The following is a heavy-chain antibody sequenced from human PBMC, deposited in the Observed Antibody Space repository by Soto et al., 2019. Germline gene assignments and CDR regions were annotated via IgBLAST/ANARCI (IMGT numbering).Heavy chain of an antibody. CDR3: ARTYSSSWSYFDY. CDR1: GFSLSNARMG. CDR2: IFSNDEK. Sequence: SGPTLVNPTETLTLTCTVSGFSLSNARMGVSWIRQPPGKALEWLAHIFSNDEKSYSTSLKSRLTISKDTSKSQVVLTMTNMDPVDTATYYWARTYSSSWSYFDYWGQGALVTVSS. V-gene: IGHV2-26*01. J-gene: IGHJ4*02. D-gene: IGHD6-13*01.